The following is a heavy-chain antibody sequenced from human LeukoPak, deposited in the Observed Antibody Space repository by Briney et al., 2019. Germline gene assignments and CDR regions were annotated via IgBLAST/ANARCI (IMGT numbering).Heavy chain of an antibody. CDR1: GYTLTDYY. D-gene: IGHD2-8*02. J-gene: IGHJ4*02. Sequence: ASVKVSCKASGYTLTDYYMHWVRQAPGQGLEWMGWISAYNGNTNYAQKLQGRVTMTTDTSTSTAYMELRSLRSDDTAVYYCARDSFMTTGTFDYWGQGTLVTVSS. CDR3: ARDSFMTTGTFDY. V-gene: IGHV1-18*04. CDR2: ISAYNGNT.